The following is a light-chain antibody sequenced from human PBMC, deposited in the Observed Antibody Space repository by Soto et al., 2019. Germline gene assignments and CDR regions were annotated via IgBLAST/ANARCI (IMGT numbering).Light chain of an antibody. J-gene: IGKJ5*01. CDR1: QSISSY. CDR2: AAS. Sequence: EIQMTQSPSSLSASVGDRVTITFRASQSISSYLNWYQQKPGKAPKLLIYAASSLQSGVPSRFSGSGSGTDFTLTISSLQPEDFATYYCQQSYSTLITFGQGTRLEIK. CDR3: QQSYSTLIT. V-gene: IGKV1-39*01.